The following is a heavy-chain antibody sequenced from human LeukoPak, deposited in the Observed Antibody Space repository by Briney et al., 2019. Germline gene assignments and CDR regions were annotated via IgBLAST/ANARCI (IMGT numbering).Heavy chain of an antibody. Sequence: GGSLRLSSTASGFTFGEYSMSWFRQAPGKGLEWICFIRSKAYGETTEHAASVKGRFTVSRDDSKSIAYLQMNSLKTEDTAMYYCTRDRDNSGWFRGAGDYWGQGTLVTVSS. CDR1: GFTFGEYS. D-gene: IGHD6-19*01. V-gene: IGHV3-49*03. CDR3: TRDRDNSGWFRGAGDY. CDR2: IRSKAYGETT. J-gene: IGHJ4*02.